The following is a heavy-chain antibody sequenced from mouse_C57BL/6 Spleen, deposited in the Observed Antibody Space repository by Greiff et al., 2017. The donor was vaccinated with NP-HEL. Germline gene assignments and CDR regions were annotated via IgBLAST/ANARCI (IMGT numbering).Heavy chain of an antibody. CDR1: GYSITSGYY. Sequence: ESGPGLVKPSQSLSLTCSVTGYSITSGYYWNWIRQFPGNKLEWMGYISYDGSNNYNPSLKNRISITRDTSKNQFFLKLNSVTTEDTATYYCARGDDYDEFAYWGQGTLVTVSA. CDR3: ARGDDYDEFAY. D-gene: IGHD2-4*01. V-gene: IGHV3-6*01. CDR2: ISYDGSN. J-gene: IGHJ3*01.